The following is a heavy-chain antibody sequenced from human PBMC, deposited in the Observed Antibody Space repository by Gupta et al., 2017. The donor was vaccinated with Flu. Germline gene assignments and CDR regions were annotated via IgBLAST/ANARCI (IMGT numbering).Heavy chain of an antibody. CDR3: AGAVKVPSYYYYYMDV. D-gene: IGHD1-1*01. Sequence: QVQLVQSGAEVKKPGSSVKVSCKASGATFNTYAISWVRQAPGQGLEWMGGISPLFGTSNYAQNFQGRVTLTADKSTSTVYMELNSLRSEDTAVYYCAGAVKVPSYYYYYMDVWGKGTPVTVSS. V-gene: IGHV1-69*06. J-gene: IGHJ6*03. CDR1: GATFNTYA. CDR2: ISPLFGTS.